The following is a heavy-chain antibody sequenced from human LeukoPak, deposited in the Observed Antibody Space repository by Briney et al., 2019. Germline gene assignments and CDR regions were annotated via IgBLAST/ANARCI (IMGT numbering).Heavy chain of an antibody. J-gene: IGHJ4*02. CDR2: IKQDGSES. CDR1: GFIFSNYW. D-gene: IGHD1-26*01. CDR3: ASGNEFDY. V-gene: IGHV3-7*01. Sequence: GGSLRLSCAASGFIFSNYWMSWVRQGPGKGLEWVANIKQDGSESYYVDSVMGRFTISRDNAKNSLYLQMNGLRPEDTAVYYCASGNEFDYWGQGTLVAVSS.